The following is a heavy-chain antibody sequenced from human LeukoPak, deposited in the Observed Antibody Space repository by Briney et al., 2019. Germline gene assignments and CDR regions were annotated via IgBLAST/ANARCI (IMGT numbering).Heavy chain of an antibody. CDR3: AKGGIAMADYYFDY. CDR1: GFTFSSYA. V-gene: IGHV3-30-3*01. Sequence: GGPLRLSCAASGFTFSSYAMHWVRQAPGKGLEWVAVISYDGSNKYYADSVKGRFTISRDNSKNTLSLQVNSLRAEDTAVYYCAKGGIAMADYYFDYWGQGTLVTVSS. J-gene: IGHJ4*02. D-gene: IGHD6-19*01. CDR2: ISYDGSNK.